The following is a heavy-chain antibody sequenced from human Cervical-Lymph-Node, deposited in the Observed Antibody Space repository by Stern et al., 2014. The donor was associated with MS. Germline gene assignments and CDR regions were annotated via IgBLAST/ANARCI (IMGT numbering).Heavy chain of an antibody. Sequence: QITLKESGPVLVKPTETLTLTCTVSGFSLTNARMGVTWIRQPPGKALEWLAHIFSNDETSYSTSLKGRLTISKDTSKSQVVLSMTNMDPVDTATYYCARTNLYGDFPLDGMDVWGQGTTVTVSS. CDR3: ARTNLYGDFPLDGMDV. D-gene: IGHD4-17*01. CDR1: GFSLTNARMG. V-gene: IGHV2-26*01. J-gene: IGHJ6*02. CDR2: IFSNDET.